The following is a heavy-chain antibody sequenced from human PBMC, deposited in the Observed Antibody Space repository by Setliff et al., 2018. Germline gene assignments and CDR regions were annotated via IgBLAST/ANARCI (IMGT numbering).Heavy chain of an antibody. D-gene: IGHD3-10*01. CDR1: GGSLTTYY. J-gene: IGHJ6*02. V-gene: IGHV4-34*01. Sequence: PSETLSLTCSVYGGSLTTYYWGWIRQPPGKGLEWIGEINHSESTNYNPALKSRVTISIDTSRNQFSLKLSSVTAADTAVYYCARVPSYGSGSYYYYYYGMDVWGQGTTVTVSS. CDR3: ARVPSYGSGSYYYYYYGMDV. CDR2: INHSEST.